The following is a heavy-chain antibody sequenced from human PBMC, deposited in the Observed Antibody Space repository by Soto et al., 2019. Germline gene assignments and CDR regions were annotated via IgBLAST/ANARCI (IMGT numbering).Heavy chain of an antibody. V-gene: IGHV4-59*08. Sequence: QVQLQESGPGLVKPSETLSLTCTVSGGSISSYYWSWIRQPPGKGLEWIGFIYYRGNTNYNPSLKSRATISVDTSKNQFALKLSSVTAADTAVYYWAIQPGYYDILTGYSTYYFDYWGQGTLVTVSS. D-gene: IGHD3-9*01. CDR2: IYYRGNT. CDR3: AIQPGYYDILTGYSTYYFDY. CDR1: GGSISSYY. J-gene: IGHJ4*02.